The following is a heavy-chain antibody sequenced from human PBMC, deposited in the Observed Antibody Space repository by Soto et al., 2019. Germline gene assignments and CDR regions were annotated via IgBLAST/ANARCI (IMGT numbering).Heavy chain of an antibody. CDR1: GFTFSSYG. V-gene: IGHV3-33*01. CDR3: ARDLGYCSGGSCYSLNYYYYGMDV. CDR2: IWYDGSNK. Sequence: QVQLVESGGGVVQPGRSLRLSCAASGFTFSSYGMHWVRQAPGKGLKWVAVIWYDGSNKYYADSVKGRFTISRDNSKNTLYLQMNSLRAEDTAVYYCARDLGYCSGGSCYSLNYYYYGMDVWGQGTTVTVSS. J-gene: IGHJ6*02. D-gene: IGHD2-15*01.